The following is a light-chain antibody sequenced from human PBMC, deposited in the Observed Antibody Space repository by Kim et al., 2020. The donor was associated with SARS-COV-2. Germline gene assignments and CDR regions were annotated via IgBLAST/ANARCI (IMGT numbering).Light chain of an antibody. CDR3: QQSYSTPLT. V-gene: IGKV1-39*01. Sequence: ASLGDRVTITCRASQSISSYLNWYQQKPGKAPKLLIYAASTLQSGVPARFSGSGFRTDFTLTINILQSDDFATYYCQQSYSTPLTFGGGTKVDIK. J-gene: IGKJ4*01. CDR1: QSISSY. CDR2: AAS.